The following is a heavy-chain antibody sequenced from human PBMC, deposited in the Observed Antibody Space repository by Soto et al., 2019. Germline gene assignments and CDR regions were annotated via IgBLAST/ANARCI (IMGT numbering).Heavy chain of an antibody. Sequence: QVQLVQSGAEVRKPGASVKVSCEASGYTFTSYDIYWVRQATGQGLEWMGWMNPSTGNSGYAQKFQGRVTMTSDNSISTAHMELSSLRSEDTAVYYCARRAETNGWNGFGADKYYFDFWGQGTLVTVSS. CDR3: ARRAETNGWNGFGADKYYFDF. J-gene: IGHJ4*02. CDR2: MNPSTGNS. V-gene: IGHV1-8*01. D-gene: IGHD1-1*01. CDR1: GYTFTSYD.